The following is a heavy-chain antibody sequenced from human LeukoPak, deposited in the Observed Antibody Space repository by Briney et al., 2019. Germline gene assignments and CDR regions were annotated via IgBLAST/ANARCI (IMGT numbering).Heavy chain of an antibody. CDR2: IYSGGST. J-gene: IGHJ4*02. D-gene: IGHD6-13*01. CDR1: GFTVSSNY. V-gene: IGHV3-53*01. CDR3: TKKGSRIAAAGPYFDY. Sequence: QPGGSLRLSCAASGFTVSSNYMSWVRQAPGKGLEWVSVIYSGGSTYYADSVKGRFTISRDNAKNSLYLQMNSLRAEDTAVYYCTKKGSRIAAAGPYFDYWGQGTLVTVSS.